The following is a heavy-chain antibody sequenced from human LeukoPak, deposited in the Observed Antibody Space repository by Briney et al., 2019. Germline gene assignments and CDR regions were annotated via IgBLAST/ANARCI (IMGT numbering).Heavy chain of an antibody. CDR2: IYPGDSDT. J-gene: IGHJ4*02. D-gene: IGHD3-10*01. CDR1: GYSFTSYW. V-gene: IGHV5-51*01. CDR3: VMVRGVYYFDY. Sequence: GESLQISCKGSGYSFTSYWIGWVRQLPGKGLEWMGIIYPGDSDTRYSPSFQGQVTISADKSISTAYLQWRSLKASDTAMYYCVMVRGVYYFDYWGQGTLVTVSS.